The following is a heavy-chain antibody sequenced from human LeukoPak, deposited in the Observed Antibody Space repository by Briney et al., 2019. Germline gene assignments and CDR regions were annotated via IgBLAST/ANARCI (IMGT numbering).Heavy chain of an antibody. Sequence: SETLSLTCAVSGGSIGSYFWSWIRQPPGKGLEWIGSFYYSASTYYNPSLKSRVIISVDTSKNQFSLKLSSVTATDTAVYFCARHGWDSTSSPFDYWGQGTLVTVSS. CDR3: ARHGWDSTSSPFDY. J-gene: IGHJ4*02. V-gene: IGHV4-39*01. CDR2: FYYSAST. CDR1: GGSIGSYF. D-gene: IGHD6-6*01.